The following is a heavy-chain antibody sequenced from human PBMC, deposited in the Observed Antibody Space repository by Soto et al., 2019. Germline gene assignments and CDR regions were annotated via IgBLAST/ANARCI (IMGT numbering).Heavy chain of an antibody. J-gene: IGHJ6*02. D-gene: IGHD3-10*01. Sequence: ASVKVSCKASGYTFTSYGISWVRQAPGQGLEWMGWISAYNGNTNYAQKLQGRVTMTTDTSTSTAYMELRSLRSDDTAVYYCAREGITMVRGVTNGMDVWGQGTTVTVSS. CDR3: AREGITMVRGVTNGMDV. V-gene: IGHV1-18*01. CDR1: GYTFTSYG. CDR2: ISAYNGNT.